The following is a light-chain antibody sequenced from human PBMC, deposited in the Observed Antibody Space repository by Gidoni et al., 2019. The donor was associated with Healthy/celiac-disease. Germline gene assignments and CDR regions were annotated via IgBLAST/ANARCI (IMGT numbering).Light chain of an antibody. CDR1: QSVSSY. J-gene: IGKJ4*01. V-gene: IGKV3-11*01. Sequence: EILLPQSPATLSLSPGERATLSCRASQSVSSYLAWYQQKPGQARRLLIYDASNRATGIPARFSGSGSGTDFTLTSSSLEPEDFAVYYCQQRSNWPLTFGGGTKVEIK. CDR2: DAS. CDR3: QQRSNWPLT.